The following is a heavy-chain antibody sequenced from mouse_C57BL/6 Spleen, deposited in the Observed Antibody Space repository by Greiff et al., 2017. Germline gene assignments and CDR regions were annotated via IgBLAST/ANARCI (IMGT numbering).Heavy chain of an antibody. V-gene: IGHV1-64*01. D-gene: IGHD2-5*01. J-gene: IGHJ1*03. CDR1: GYTFTSYW. Sequence: QVQLQQPGAELVKPGASVKLSCKASGYTFTSYWMHWVKQRPGQGLEWIGMIHPNSGSTDSNEKFKSKATLTVDKSSSTAYMRLSSLTSEDSAVYDCARHYINYWYFDGWGTGTTVTVSS. CDR3: ARHYINYWYFDG. CDR2: IHPNSGST.